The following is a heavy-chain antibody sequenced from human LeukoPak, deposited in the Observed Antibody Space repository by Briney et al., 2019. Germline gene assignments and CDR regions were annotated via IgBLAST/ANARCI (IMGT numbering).Heavy chain of an antibody. CDR2: IYYSGNT. J-gene: IGHJ4*02. Sequence: SETLSLTCTVSGDYISGYYWSWIRQPPGKGLEWIGYIYYSGNTNYNPSLKSRVTISVDTSKNQFSLKLSFVTAADTAVYFCARAAATTRNGFGYWGQGTLVTVSS. CDR3: ARAAATTRNGFGY. CDR1: GDYISGYY. V-gene: IGHV4-59*08. D-gene: IGHD1-26*01.